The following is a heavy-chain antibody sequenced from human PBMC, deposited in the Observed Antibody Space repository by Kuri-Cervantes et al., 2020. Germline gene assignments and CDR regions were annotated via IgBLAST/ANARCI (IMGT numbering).Heavy chain of an antibody. J-gene: IGHJ4*02. D-gene: IGHD3-16*01. V-gene: IGHV4-61*08. CDR3: ASAMDYYEAFDY. Sequence: SETLSLTCTVSGGSISSGDYYWSWIRQPPGKGLEWIGYIYYSGSTNYNPSLKSRVTMSVDTSKNQFSLKLSSVTAADTAVYYCASAMDYYEAFDYWGQGTTVTVSS. CDR1: GGSISSGDYY. CDR2: IYYSGST.